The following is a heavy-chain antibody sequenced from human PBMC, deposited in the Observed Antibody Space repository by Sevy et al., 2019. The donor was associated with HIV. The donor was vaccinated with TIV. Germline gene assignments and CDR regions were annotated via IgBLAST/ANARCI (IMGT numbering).Heavy chain of an antibody. Sequence: GGSLRLSCAASGFTFSNSWMHWVRQVPGKGLVWVSYINSDGSTTTYADSLKGRFTISRDNAKNTVYLQMNSLRAEDTAVYYCARDSSYALDVWGQGTTVTVSS. CDR2: INSDGSTT. CDR3: ARDSSYALDV. CDR1: GFTFSNSW. V-gene: IGHV3-74*03. J-gene: IGHJ6*02.